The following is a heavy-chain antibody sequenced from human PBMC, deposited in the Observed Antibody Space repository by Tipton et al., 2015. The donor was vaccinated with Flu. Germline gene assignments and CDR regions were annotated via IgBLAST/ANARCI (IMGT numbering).Heavy chain of an antibody. CDR1: GDSVSSGGYY. Sequence: TLSLTCTVSGDSVSSGGYYWTWIRQHPGKGLEWIGYILYTGSTYSNPSLKSRISISVGTSKNQFSLKLSSVTAADTAVYYCARGNRYHYDSWGQGTLVTVSS. V-gene: IGHV4-31*03. CDR3: ARGNRYHYDS. CDR2: ILYTGST. J-gene: IGHJ1*01. D-gene: IGHD3-22*01.